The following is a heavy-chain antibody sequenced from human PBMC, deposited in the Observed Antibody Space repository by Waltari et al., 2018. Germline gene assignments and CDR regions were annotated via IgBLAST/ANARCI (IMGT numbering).Heavy chain of an antibody. CDR2: IYYSGST. V-gene: IGHV4-39*01. Sequence: QLQLQESGQGLVKPSETLSLTCTVSGGSISSSSYYLGWIRQPPGKGLEWIGSIYYSGSTYYNPSLKSRVTISVDTSKNQFSLKLSSVTAADTAVYYCARVARGAYYYYMDVWGKGTTVTVSS. J-gene: IGHJ6*03. D-gene: IGHD2-15*01. CDR1: GGSISSSSYY. CDR3: ARVARGAYYYYMDV.